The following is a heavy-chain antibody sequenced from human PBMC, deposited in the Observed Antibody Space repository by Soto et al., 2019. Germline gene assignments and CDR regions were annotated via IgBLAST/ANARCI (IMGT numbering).Heavy chain of an antibody. CDR2: IYYSGST. J-gene: IGHJ3*02. CDR1: GGSISSGGYY. CDR3: ARDSPYDVWSGYTMPDAFDI. Sequence: SETLSLTCTVSGGSISSGGYYWSWIRQHPGKGLEWIGYIYYSGSTYYDPSLKSRVTISVDTSKNQFSLKLSSVTAADTAVYYCARDSPYDVWSGYTMPDAFDIWGQGTMVTVSS. D-gene: IGHD3-3*01. V-gene: IGHV4-31*02.